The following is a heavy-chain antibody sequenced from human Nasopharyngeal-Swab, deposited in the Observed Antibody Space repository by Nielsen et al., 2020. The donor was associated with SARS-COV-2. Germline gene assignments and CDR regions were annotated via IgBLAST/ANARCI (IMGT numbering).Heavy chain of an antibody. D-gene: IGHD2-2*01. CDR1: EFTFSSYA. Sequence: GESLKISCAASEFTFSSYAMSWVRQAPGKGLEWVSAISGSGGSTYYADSVKGRFTISRDNSKNTLYLQMNSLRAEDTAVYYCAKKGIVVVPAAGGLDPWGQGTLVTVSS. CDR3: AKKGIVVVPAAGGLDP. CDR2: ISGSGGST. J-gene: IGHJ5*02. V-gene: IGHV3-23*01.